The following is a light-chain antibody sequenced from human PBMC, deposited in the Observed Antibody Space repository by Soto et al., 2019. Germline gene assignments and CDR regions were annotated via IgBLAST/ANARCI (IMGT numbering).Light chain of an antibody. CDR3: QQRFTWPS. Sequence: ETVLTQSPATLSLSPGERATLSCRASQSISSSLACYQQTPGQAPRLLIYDASKRATGIPARFSGSGSGTDFTLTISSLEPEDFAVYYCQQRFTWPSFGPGTKVDVK. CDR1: QSISSS. V-gene: IGKV3-11*01. CDR2: DAS. J-gene: IGKJ3*01.